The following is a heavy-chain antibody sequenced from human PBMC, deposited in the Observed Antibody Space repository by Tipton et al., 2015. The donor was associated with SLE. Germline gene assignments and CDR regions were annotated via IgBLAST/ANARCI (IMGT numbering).Heavy chain of an antibody. V-gene: IGHV4-34*01. CDR3: ARGTVIERNYFYYYYMGV. D-gene: IGHD4-17*01. J-gene: IGHJ6*03. CDR2: INHSGST. CDR1: GGSFSGYY. Sequence: TLSLTCAVYGGSFSGYYWNWIRQTPGKGLEWIGEINHSGSTNYNPSLKSRVTISVDTSKNQFSLKLGSVTAADTAMYYCARGTVIERNYFYYYYMGVWGKGTTVTVSS.